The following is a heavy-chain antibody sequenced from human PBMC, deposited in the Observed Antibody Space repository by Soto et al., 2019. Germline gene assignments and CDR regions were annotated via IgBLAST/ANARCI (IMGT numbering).Heavy chain of an antibody. J-gene: IGHJ3*02. CDR3: AKVVVMRAVNDALDI. D-gene: IGHD3-22*01. V-gene: IGHV3-23*01. Sequence: HPGGSLRLSCAASGFSFNYYAMTWVRQSPGKGLDWVSAINDDGDSTYYADSVKGRFTISRDNSKNTVFLEMNSLRAEDTAAYHCAKVVVMRAVNDALDIWGQGTMVTVSS. CDR2: INDDGDST. CDR1: GFSFNYYA.